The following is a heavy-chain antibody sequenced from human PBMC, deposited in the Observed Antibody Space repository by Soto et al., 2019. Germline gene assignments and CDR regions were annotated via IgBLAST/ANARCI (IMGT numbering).Heavy chain of an antibody. CDR3: ATLGSGWYYFDY. V-gene: IGHV1-24*01. J-gene: IGHJ4*02. CDR1: AYTLTGLS. Sequence: XSVKGSCKGSAYTLTGLSMHWVRQAPGKGLEWMGGFDPEDGETIYAQKFQGRVTMTEDTSTDTAYMELSSLRSEDTAVYYCATLGSGWYYFDYWGQGTLVTVSS. CDR2: FDPEDGET. D-gene: IGHD6-19*01.